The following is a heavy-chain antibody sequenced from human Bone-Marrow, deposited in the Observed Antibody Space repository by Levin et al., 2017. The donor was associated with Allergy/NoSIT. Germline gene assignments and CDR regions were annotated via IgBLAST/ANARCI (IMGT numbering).Heavy chain of an antibody. Sequence: SQTLSLTCGISGDSVSTNSGAWNWIRQSPSRGLEWLGTTYYRSKWYNDYAVSVKSRIAMNADTSKNLLSLHLNSVTPDDTAVYFCAGAFKKGGVFDYWGQGTLVTVSS. CDR1: GDSVSTNSGA. V-gene: IGHV6-1*01. J-gene: IGHJ4*02. CDR3: AGAFKKGGVFDY. CDR2: TYYRSKWYN. D-gene: IGHD2-21*01.